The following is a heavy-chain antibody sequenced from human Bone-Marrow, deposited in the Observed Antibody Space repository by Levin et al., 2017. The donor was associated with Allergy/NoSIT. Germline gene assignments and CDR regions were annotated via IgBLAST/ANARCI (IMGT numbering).Heavy chain of an antibody. CDR2: INGNSDAI. J-gene: IGHJ3*02. D-gene: IGHD3/OR15-3a*01. V-gene: IGHV3-48*02. CDR3: ARDKDWAFDM. Sequence: GESLKISCAASGFSLSIYSVNWVRQAPGKGLEWISYINGNSDAIYYADSVRGRFTISRDNVKNSLYLQMNSLRDEDTAVYYCARDKDWAFDMWGQGTMVTVSS. CDR1: GFSLSIYS.